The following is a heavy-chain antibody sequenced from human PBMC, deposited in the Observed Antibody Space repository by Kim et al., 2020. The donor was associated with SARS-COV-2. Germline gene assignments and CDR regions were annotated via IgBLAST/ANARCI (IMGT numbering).Heavy chain of an antibody. D-gene: IGHD3-22*01. Sequence: GGSLRLSCAASGFTFSSYGMHWVRQAPGKGLEWVAVISYDGSNKYYADSVKGRFTISRDNSKNTLYLQMNSLRAEDTAVYYCASNRDYYDSSGYYELDY. J-gene: IGHJ4*01. V-gene: IGHV3-30*03. CDR2: ISYDGSNK. CDR1: GFTFSSYG. CDR3: ASNRDYYDSSGYYELDY.